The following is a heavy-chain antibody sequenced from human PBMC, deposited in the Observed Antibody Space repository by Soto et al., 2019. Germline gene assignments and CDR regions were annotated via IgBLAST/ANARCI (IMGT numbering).Heavy chain of an antibody. CDR3: ARDWRNYGMDF. CDR1: EFTFNIYW. CDR2: ISPDGRNT. V-gene: IGHV3-74*01. J-gene: IGHJ6*02. Sequence: EVQLVESGGGLVQPGGSLRLSCAASEFTFNIYWMHWVRQAPGKGLVWVARISPDGRNTSYADSVKGRFSISRDNAKNTLYVQMTSLRAEDTAVYYCARDWRNYGMDFWGPGTRVTVS.